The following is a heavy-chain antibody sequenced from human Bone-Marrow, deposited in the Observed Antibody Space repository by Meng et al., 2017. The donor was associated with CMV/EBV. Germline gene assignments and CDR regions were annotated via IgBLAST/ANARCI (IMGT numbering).Heavy chain of an antibody. J-gene: IGHJ4*02. CDR1: GYTFTDYY. V-gene: IGHV1-2*02. CDR3: AKGGVYSSSWGDY. CDR2: INPNSGGT. D-gene: IGHD6-13*01. Sequence: ASVKVSCKASGYTFTDYYMHWVRQAPGQGLEWMGWINPNSGGTNYAQKFQGRVTMTRDTSISTAYMELSRLRSDDTAVYYCAKGGVYSSSWGDYWGQGTLVTVSS.